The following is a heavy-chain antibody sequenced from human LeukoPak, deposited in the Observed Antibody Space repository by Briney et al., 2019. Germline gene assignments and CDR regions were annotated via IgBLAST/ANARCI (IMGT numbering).Heavy chain of an antibody. J-gene: IGHJ4*02. Sequence: SETLSLTCTVSGGSISSYYWSWIRQPPGKGLEWIGYIYYSGSTNYNPSLKSRVTISVDTSKNQFSLKLSSVTAADTAVYYCVRHAPLVHGYNSDYFDYWGQGTLVTVSS. D-gene: IGHD5-24*01. CDR1: GGSISSYY. V-gene: IGHV4-59*08. CDR3: VRHAPLVHGYNSDYFDY. CDR2: IYYSGST.